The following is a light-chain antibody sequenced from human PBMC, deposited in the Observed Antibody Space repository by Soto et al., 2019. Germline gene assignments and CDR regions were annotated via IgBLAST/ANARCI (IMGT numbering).Light chain of an antibody. CDR1: SSDVGGYNY. CDR2: DVS. V-gene: IGLV2-14*01. J-gene: IGLJ1*01. CDR3: SSYTSSSTRV. Sequence: SELRQPASVSGSPGQSITISCTGTSSDVGGYNYVSWYQQHPGKAPKLMIYDVSNRPSGVSNRFSGSKSGNTASLTISGLQAEDEADYYCSSYTSSSTRVFGTGTKVTVL.